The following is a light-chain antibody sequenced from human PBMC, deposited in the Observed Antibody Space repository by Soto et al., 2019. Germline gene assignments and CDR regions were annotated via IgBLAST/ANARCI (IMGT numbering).Light chain of an antibody. CDR1: SSDVGRYNY. CDR3: SSYAGGNNLYV. V-gene: IGLV2-8*01. CDR2: EVT. J-gene: IGLJ1*01. Sequence: QSVLTQPPSASGSPGQSVTISCTGTSSDVGRYNYVSWYQQHPGKAPKLMISEVTKRPSGVPDRFSGSKSGNTASLTVSGLQAEDEADYYCSSYAGGNNLYVFGTGTKVPVL.